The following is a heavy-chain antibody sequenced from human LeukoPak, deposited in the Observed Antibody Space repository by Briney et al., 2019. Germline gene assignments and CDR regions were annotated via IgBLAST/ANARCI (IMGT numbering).Heavy chain of an antibody. CDR3: AKGMRYFD. D-gene: IGHD3-9*01. Sequence: GGSLRLSGEASGFTFSSYAMSWARQAQGKGLEWVSAISGSGGSTYYADSVKGRFTISRDNSKNTLYLQMNSLRAEDTAVYYCAKGMRYFDWGQGTLVTVSS. CDR1: GFTFSSYA. J-gene: IGHJ4*02. V-gene: IGHV3-23*01. CDR2: ISGSGGST.